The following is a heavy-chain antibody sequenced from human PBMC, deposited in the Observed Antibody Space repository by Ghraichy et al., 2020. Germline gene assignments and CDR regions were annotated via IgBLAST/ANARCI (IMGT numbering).Heavy chain of an antibody. Sequence: SQTLSLTCTVSGGSLSSYYCSWIRQPPGKGLEWIGYIYYDGTTNYNPSLKSRVTISVDTSKNQFSLKLSSVTAADTAVYYCAKLSGTSALGYWGQGTLVSVSS. CDR1: GGSLSSYY. J-gene: IGHJ4*02. CDR2: IYYDGTT. V-gene: IGHV4-59*01. CDR3: AKLSGTSALGY. D-gene: IGHD1-1*01.